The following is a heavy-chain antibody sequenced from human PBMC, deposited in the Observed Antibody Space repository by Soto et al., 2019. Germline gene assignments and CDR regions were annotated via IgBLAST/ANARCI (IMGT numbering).Heavy chain of an antibody. CDR3: ARDRYCSGGSCYSGYNY. D-gene: IGHD2-15*01. Sequence: PSETLSLTCTVSGDSISSGGYYWTWIRQHPGKGLEWIGYIYYSGSTYYNPSLKSRVTISLDTSKNQFSLKLSSVTAADTAVYYCARDRYCSGGSCYSGYNYWGQGTLVTVSS. CDR1: GDSISSGGYY. CDR2: IYYSGST. V-gene: IGHV4-31*03. J-gene: IGHJ4*02.